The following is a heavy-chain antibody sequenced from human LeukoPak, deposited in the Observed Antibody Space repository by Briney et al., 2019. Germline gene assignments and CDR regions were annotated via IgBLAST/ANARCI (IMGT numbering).Heavy chain of an antibody. CDR3: TKELHVAVAVADYYYFYMDV. CDR1: GFAFSSFA. Sequence: GGSLRLSCAASGFAFSSFAMGWVRQSPGKGLEWLSTINGGGNTTFYADSVRGRFTISRDNSKNALYLHMDSLRPDDTAIYYCTKELHVAVAVADYYYFYMDVWGRGTAVTVSS. V-gene: IGHV3-23*01. J-gene: IGHJ6*03. CDR2: INGGGNTT. D-gene: IGHD6-19*01.